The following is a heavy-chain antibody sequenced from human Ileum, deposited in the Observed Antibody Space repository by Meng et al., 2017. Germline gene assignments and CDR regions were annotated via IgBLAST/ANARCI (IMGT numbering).Heavy chain of an antibody. CDR3: ASERNYYDSSGYYFDI. CDR1: GGSISSGSYY. V-gene: IGHV4-61*02. D-gene: IGHD3-22*01. J-gene: IGHJ3*02. Sequence: SETLSLTCTVSGGSISSGSYYWSWIRQPAGKGLEWIGRIYTSGSTNYNPSLKSRVTISVDTSKNQFSLKLSSVTAADTAVYYCASERNYYDSSGYYFDIWGQGKMV. CDR2: IYTSGST.